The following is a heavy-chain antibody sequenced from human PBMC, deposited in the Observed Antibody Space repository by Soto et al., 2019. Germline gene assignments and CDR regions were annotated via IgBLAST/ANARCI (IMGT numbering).Heavy chain of an antibody. D-gene: IGHD2-2*01. Sequence: EVQLVESGGGLVQPGGSLRLSCAASGFTFSRYDMHWVRQATGKGLEWVSAIGPAGDTYYPGSVKGRITISRVNAKNSFHRQMNSLRAEDTAVYYCARHSSGSPSPYGMDVWGQGTTVTVSS. J-gene: IGHJ6*02. CDR1: GFTFSRYD. CDR2: IGPAGDT. V-gene: IGHV3-13*01. CDR3: ARHSSGSPSPYGMDV.